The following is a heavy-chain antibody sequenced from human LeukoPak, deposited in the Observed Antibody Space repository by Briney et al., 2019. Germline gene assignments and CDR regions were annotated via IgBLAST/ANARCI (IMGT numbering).Heavy chain of an antibody. CDR2: IYHSGST. CDR3: VRVDNGGNYFDY. CDR1: GYSISSGYY. J-gene: IGHJ4*02. D-gene: IGHD4-23*01. V-gene: IGHV4-38-2*02. Sequence: SETLSLTCTVSGYSISSGYYWGRIRQPPGKGLEWIGSIYHSGSTYYNPSLKSRLTISADTSKNQFSLRLSSVTAADTAVYYCVRVDNGGNYFDYWGQGTLVTVSS.